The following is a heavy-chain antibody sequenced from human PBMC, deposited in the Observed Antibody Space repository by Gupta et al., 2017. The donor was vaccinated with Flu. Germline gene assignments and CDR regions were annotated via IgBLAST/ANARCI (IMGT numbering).Heavy chain of an antibody. CDR1: GFTFSYAW. V-gene: IGHV3-15*01. Sequence: EGQLVESGGGLVKPGGSLRLSCAASGFTFSYAWMSWVRQAPGKGLEWVGRIKCKTDGETTDYAAPVKGRFTISRDDSKDTLYLQMNSLKTEDTAVYYCTTDLRWELPPHDYWGQGTLVTVSS. CDR3: TTDLRWELPPHDY. CDR2: IKCKTDGETT. D-gene: IGHD1-7*01. J-gene: IGHJ4*02.